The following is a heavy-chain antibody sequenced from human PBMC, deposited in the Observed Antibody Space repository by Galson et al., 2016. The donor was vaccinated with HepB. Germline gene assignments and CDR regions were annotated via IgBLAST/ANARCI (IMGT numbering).Heavy chain of an antibody. D-gene: IGHD6-19*01. V-gene: IGHV2-70*13. J-gene: IGHJ5*02. CDR2: IDWEDVK. CDR3: TRMIKGSVGWYQRES. Sequence: PALVKPTQTLTLTCTFSGFSLNTYGMCVSWIRQPPGKALEWLALIDWEDVKYYSTSLKTRLSISTDTTKNQVVITITNMDPVDTATYYCTRMIKGSVGWYQRESWGQGTLVSVSS. CDR1: GFSLNTYGMC.